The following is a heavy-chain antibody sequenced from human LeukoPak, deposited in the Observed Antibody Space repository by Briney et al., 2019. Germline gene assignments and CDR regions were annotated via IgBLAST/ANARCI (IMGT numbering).Heavy chain of an antibody. Sequence: GGSLRLSCAASGFIFSSSWMTWVRQAPGKGLEWVANIKRDGSEKYCVDSVKGRFTISRDNAKNSLYLQMNSLNAKDTAVYFCARDHDAVGTTIDHWGQGTLVTVSS. D-gene: IGHD1-14*01. CDR3: ARDHDAVGTTIDH. V-gene: IGHV3-7*01. CDR2: IKRDGSEK. J-gene: IGHJ4*02. CDR1: GFIFSSSW.